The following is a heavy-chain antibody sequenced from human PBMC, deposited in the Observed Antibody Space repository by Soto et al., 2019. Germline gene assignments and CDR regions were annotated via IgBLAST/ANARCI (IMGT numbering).Heavy chain of an antibody. CDR1: GYSFTGYS. Sequence: ASVKVSCKTSGYSFTGYSVHWVRQAPGHGPEWMGWINPKSGGTKYAQKFQGRVTMTRDTSISTVFMELSRVTSDDTAVYYCASHEYSSSLSHSSYYYYGMDVWGQGTTVTVSS. CDR2: INPKSGGT. D-gene: IGHD6-6*01. J-gene: IGHJ6*02. V-gene: IGHV1-2*02. CDR3: ASHEYSSSLSHSSYYYYGMDV.